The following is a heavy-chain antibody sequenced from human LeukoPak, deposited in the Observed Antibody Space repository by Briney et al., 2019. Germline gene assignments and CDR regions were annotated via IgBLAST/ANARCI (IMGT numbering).Heavy chain of an antibody. CDR1: GGSISSSSYY. CDR2: IYTSGST. D-gene: IGHD2-2*02. Sequence: PSETLSLTCTVSGGSISSSSYYWGWIRQPPGKGLEWIGRIYTSGSTNYNPSLKSRVTISVDTSKNQFSLKLSSVTAADTAVYYCASAVVPAAIGWISLDYWGQGTLVTVSS. V-gene: IGHV4-61*02. J-gene: IGHJ4*02. CDR3: ASAVVPAAIGWISLDY.